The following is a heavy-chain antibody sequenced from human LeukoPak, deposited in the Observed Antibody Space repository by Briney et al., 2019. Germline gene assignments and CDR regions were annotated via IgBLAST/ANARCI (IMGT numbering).Heavy chain of an antibody. J-gene: IGHJ6*03. CDR2: IYYSGST. D-gene: IGHD3-10*01. V-gene: IGHV4-59*12. CDR3: AGVTGSYYFYYYMDV. CDR1: GGSISSYY. Sequence: SETLSLTCTVSGGSISSYYWSWIRQPPGKGLEWIGSIYYSGSTYYNPSLKSRVTISVDTSKNQFSLKLSSVTAADTAVYYCAGVTGSYYFYYYMDVWGKGTTVTVSS.